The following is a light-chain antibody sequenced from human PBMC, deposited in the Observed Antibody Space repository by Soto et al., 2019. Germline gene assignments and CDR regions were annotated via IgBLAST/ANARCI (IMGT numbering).Light chain of an antibody. CDR2: VNS. V-gene: IGLV1-40*01. J-gene: IGLJ2*01. Sequence: QSVLTQPPSVSGAPGQRVTISCTGTRSNIGAGYDVHWYQQLPGTAHKLLIYVNSNRPSGVPDRFSGSKSGTSASLAITGLQAEDEADYYCQSYDSSLPVVFGGGTKLTVL. CDR1: RSNIGAGYD. CDR3: QSYDSSLPVV.